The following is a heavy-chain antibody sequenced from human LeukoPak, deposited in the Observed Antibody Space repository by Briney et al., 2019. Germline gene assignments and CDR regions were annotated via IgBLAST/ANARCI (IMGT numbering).Heavy chain of an antibody. CDR1: GFTFSNYA. J-gene: IGHJ4*02. V-gene: IGHV3-23*01. CDR2: ISGSGDST. D-gene: IGHD2-2*01. Sequence: GGSLRLSCAASGFTFSNYAMSWVRQAPGKGLEWVSVISGSGDSTSYTDSVKGRFTVSRDNSKNTLYLQMDGLRAEDTAVYYCANHELVVPTATLGFDNWGQGALVTVSS. CDR3: ANHELVVPTATLGFDN.